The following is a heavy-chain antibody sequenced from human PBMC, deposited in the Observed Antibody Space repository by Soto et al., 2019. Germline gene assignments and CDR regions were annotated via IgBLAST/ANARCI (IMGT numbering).Heavy chain of an antibody. D-gene: IGHD3-22*01. CDR1: GGSISSSSYY. J-gene: IGHJ5*02. CDR3: ARQPREYYYDSSGYYYVGWFDP. V-gene: IGHV4-39*01. CDR2: IYYSGST. Sequence: QLQLQESGPGLVKPSETLSLTCTVSGGSISSSSYYWGWIRQPPGKGLEWIGRIYYSGSTYYNPSRNSGVTMSVDTPKNQFSLKLSSVTAADTAVYYCARQPREYYYDSSGYYYVGWFDPWGQGTLVTVSS.